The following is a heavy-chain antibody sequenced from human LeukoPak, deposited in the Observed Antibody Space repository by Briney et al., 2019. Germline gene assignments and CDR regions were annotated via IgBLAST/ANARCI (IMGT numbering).Heavy chain of an antibody. J-gene: IGHJ4*02. V-gene: IGHV3-7*01. CDR2: IKQDGSEK. CDR3: ASLDY. CDR1: GYTFNSYW. Sequence: GGSLRLSCAASGYTFNSYWMSRVRQAPGKGLEWVANIKQDGSEKYYVDSVKGRFTISRDNAKNSLYLQMNSLRAEDTAVYYCASLDYWGQGTLVTVSS.